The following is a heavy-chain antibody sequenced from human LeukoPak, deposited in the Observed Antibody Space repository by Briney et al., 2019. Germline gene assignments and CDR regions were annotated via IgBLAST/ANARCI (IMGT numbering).Heavy chain of an antibody. CDR2: ISGSGGST. CDR1: GFTFSSYA. V-gene: IGHV3-23*01. J-gene: IGHJ3*02. CDR3: AETPRYDFWSGYPLDAFDI. D-gene: IGHD3-3*01. Sequence: GGSLRLSCAASGFTFSSYAMSWVRQAPGKGLEWVSAISGSGGSTYYADSVKGRFTIARDNPKNTLYLQMNGLRAEDTAVYYCAETPRYDFWSGYPLDAFDIWGQGTMVTVSS.